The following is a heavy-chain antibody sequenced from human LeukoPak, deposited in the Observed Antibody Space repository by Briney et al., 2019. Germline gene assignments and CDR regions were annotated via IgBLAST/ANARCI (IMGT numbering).Heavy chain of an antibody. CDR3: ARYATYYYDSSGYYYAYYFDY. D-gene: IGHD3-22*01. J-gene: IGHJ4*02. V-gene: IGHV3-20*04. CDR1: GFTFDDYG. Sequence: GGSLRLSCAASGFTFDDYGMSWVRQAPGKGLEWVSGINWNGGSTVYADSVKGRLTISRDNAKNSLYLQMNSLRAEDTALYYCARYATYYYDSSGYYYAYYFDYWGQGTLVTVSS. CDR2: INWNGGST.